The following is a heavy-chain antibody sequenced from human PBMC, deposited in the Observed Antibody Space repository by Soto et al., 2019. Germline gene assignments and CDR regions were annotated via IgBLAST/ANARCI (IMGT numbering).Heavy chain of an antibody. CDR3: TTNYYDSSGYDNWFDP. J-gene: IGHJ5*02. CDR2: IRSKAYGGTT. V-gene: IGHV3-49*03. CDR1: GFTFVDYA. Sequence: GGSLRLSCTSSGFTFVDYAMILFRQAPGKGLEWVGFIRSKAYGGTTEYAASVKGRFTISRDDSKSIAYLQMNSLKTEDTAVYYCTTNYYDSSGYDNWFDPWGQGTLVTVSS. D-gene: IGHD3-22*01.